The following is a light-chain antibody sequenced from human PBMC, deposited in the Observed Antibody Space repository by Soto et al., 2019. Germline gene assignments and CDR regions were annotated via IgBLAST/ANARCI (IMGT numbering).Light chain of an antibody. V-gene: IGLV2-14*01. CDR1: SSDVGGYNY. CDR3: SSYTSSSPLNV. CDR2: DVS. J-gene: IGLJ1*01. Sequence: QSALTQPASVSGSPGQSITISCTGTSSDVGGYNYVSWYQQHPGKAPKLMIYDVSNRPSGVSNRFSGSKSGNTASLTISGLQAEDEADYSCSSYTSSSPLNVFGTGTKVTAL.